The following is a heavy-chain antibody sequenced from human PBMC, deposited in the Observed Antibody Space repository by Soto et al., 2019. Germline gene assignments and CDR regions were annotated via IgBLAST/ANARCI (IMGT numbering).Heavy chain of an antibody. D-gene: IGHD4-17*01. J-gene: IGHJ6*02. Sequence: QLQLQESGSGLVKPSQTLSLTCAVSGGSISSGGYSWNWIRQPPGKGLEWIGYIYHSGSTYYNPSLKSRVTISVDRSKNQFSLKLSSVTAADTAVYYCARAHYGDYGYGMDVWGQGTTVTVSS. CDR1: GGSISSGGYS. CDR3: ARAHYGDYGYGMDV. CDR2: IYHSGST. V-gene: IGHV4-30-2*01.